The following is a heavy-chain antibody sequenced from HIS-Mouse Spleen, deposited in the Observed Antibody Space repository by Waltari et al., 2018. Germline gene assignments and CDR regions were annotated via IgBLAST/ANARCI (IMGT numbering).Heavy chain of an antibody. CDR2: IYYSGVT. Sequence: QLQLQESGPGLVKPSETLSLTCTVSGGSISSSRYYWGWIRQPPGKGLGWIGSIYYSGVTYHNPSRKSRVTISVDTSKNRFSLRLSSVTGADTAVYYCARESPYSSSWYDWYFDLWGRGTLVTVSS. V-gene: IGHV4-39*07. D-gene: IGHD6-13*01. CDR3: ARESPYSSSWYDWYFDL. J-gene: IGHJ2*01. CDR1: GGSISSSRYY.